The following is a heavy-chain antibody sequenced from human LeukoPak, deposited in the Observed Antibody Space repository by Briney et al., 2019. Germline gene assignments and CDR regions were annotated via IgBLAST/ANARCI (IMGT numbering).Heavy chain of an antibody. Sequence: GGSLRLSCAASGFTFSSYSMNWVRQAPGKGLEWDSSISSSSSYIYYADSVKGRFTISRDNAKNSLYLQMNSLRAEDTAVYYCARDDTHSSSWYDYWGQGTLVTVSS. J-gene: IGHJ4*02. CDR1: GFTFSSYS. V-gene: IGHV3-21*01. D-gene: IGHD6-13*01. CDR3: ARDDTHSSSWYDY. CDR2: ISSSSSYI.